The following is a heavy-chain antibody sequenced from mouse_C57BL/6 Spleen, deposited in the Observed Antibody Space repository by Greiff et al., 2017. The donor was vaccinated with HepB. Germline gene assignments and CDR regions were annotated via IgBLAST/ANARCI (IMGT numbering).Heavy chain of an antibody. Sequence: QVQLQQSGPGLVQPSQSLSITCTVSGFSLTSYGVHWVRQSPGKGLEWLGVIWSGGSTDYNAAFISRLSISKDNSKSQVFFKMNSLQADDTAIYYCARTDWDYAMDYWGQGTSVTVSS. CDR1: GFSLTSYG. J-gene: IGHJ4*01. CDR3: ARTDWDYAMDY. V-gene: IGHV2-2*01. CDR2: IWSGGST. D-gene: IGHD4-1*01.